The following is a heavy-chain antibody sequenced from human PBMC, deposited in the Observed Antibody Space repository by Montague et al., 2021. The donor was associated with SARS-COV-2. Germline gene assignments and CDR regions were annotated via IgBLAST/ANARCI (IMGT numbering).Heavy chain of an antibody. J-gene: IGHJ6*02. Sequence: SETLSLTCAVYGGSLSGYYWSWIRQPPEKGPEWIGEINHSANTKYNPSLKSPVTISIDTSKNQFSLKTTSVTAADTATYYCASGIYPSGSYYNRYYYGLNIWGPGTTVIVSS. CDR1: GGSLSGYY. D-gene: IGHD3-10*01. V-gene: IGHV4-34*01. CDR2: INHSANT. CDR3: ASGIYPSGSYYNRYYYGLNI.